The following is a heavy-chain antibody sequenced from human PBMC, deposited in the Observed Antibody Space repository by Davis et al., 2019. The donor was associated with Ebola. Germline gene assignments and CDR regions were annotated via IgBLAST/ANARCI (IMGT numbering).Heavy chain of an antibody. CDR2: VRSHGSDD. V-gene: IGHV3-30*02. D-gene: IGHD4-11*01. CDR3: ARDSDDYSFDY. Sequence: GGSLRLSCAASGFTFTLFDMHWVRQAPGRGLEWVAFVRSHGSDDHYADSVKGRFTISRDNSKNTLYLQMNSLRPEDTAVYYCARDSDDYSFDYWGQGTLVTVSS. CDR1: GFTFTLFD. J-gene: IGHJ4*02.